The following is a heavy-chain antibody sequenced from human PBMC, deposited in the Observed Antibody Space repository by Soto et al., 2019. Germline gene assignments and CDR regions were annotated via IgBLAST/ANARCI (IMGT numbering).Heavy chain of an antibody. Sequence: LYCATSVVTPRDYEVNWVRQAPGKGLEWISKISGSNNNIYYADSVRGRFTISRDNAKNSLYLQMNRLRAEDTAIYYCASERLCGADCYFFDNWGQGTQVTVSS. CDR3: ASERLCGADCYFFDN. CDR2: ISGSNNNI. CDR1: VVTPRDYE. J-gene: IGHJ4*02. D-gene: IGHD2-21*02. V-gene: IGHV3-48*03.